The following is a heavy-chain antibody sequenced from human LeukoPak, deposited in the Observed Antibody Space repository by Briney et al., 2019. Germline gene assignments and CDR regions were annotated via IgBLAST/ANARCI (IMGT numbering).Heavy chain of an antibody. CDR3: ARERQDTIVHSGAFDI. J-gene: IGHJ3*02. D-gene: IGHD3-10*01. CDR1: GFTFSTYF. Sequence: PGGSLRLSCAASGFTFSTYFMHWVRQAPGKGLEWVAVIASDGSHTFYVDSVKGRFTISRDNSKNTLYLQMNSLSAEDTAVYFCARERQDTIVHSGAFDIWGQGTIVTVSS. V-gene: IGHV3-30-3*01. CDR2: IASDGSHT.